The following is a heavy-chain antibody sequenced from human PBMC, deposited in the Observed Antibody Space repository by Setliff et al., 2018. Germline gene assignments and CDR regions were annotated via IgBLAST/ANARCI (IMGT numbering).Heavy chain of an antibody. CDR2: IYSSGNT. CDR1: GDSIRSSRYY. V-gene: IGHV4-39*07. J-gene: IGHJ6*02. CDR3: ARDQWVRSPPLYFSYSMDV. Sequence: SETLSLTCTVSGDSIRSSRYYWGWIRQPPGKGLEWIGSIYSSGNTYYNPSLKRRVTISVDTTKNQFSLQLNSVTAADTAVYYCARDQWVRSPPLYFSYSMDVWGQGTTVTVSS. D-gene: IGHD5-12*01.